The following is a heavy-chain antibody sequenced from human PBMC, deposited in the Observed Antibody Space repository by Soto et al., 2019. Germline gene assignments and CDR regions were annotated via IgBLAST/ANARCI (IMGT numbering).Heavy chain of an antibody. CDR2: IYSGGST. CDR1: GFTVSSNY. V-gene: IGHV3-53*04. CDR3: AREYPRGPPSH. Sequence: EVQLVESGGGLVQPGGSLRLSCAASGFTVSSNYMSWVRQAPGKGLEWVSVIYSGGSTYYADSVKGRFTISRHNSKNSLYLQMNSLRAEDTAVYYCAREYPRGPPSHWGQGTLVTVSS. D-gene: IGHD3-10*01. J-gene: IGHJ4*02.